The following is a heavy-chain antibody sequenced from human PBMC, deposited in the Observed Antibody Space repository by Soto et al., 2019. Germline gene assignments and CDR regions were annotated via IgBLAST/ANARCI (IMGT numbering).Heavy chain of an antibody. V-gene: IGHV1-69*12. D-gene: IGHD5-12*01. CDR1: GGTFSNYP. CDR2: IIPIFGTV. J-gene: IGHJ2*01. Sequence: QVQLVQSGAEVKKPGSSVKVSCKASGGTFSNYPISWVRQAPGQGLEWMGGIIPIFGTVNYAQKFQGRVTITEDECTSTAYMELSSLRSEDTAVYYCARGNHRWLQLWYFDLWGRGTLVTVSS. CDR3: ARGNHRWLQLWYFDL.